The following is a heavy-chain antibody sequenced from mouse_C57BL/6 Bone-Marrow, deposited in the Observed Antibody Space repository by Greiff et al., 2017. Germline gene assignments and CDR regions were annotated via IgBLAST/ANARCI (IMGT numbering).Heavy chain of an antibody. V-gene: IGHV2-5*01. Sequence: VQLVESGPGLVQPSQSLSITCTVSGFSLTSSGVHWVRQSPGKGLEWLGVIWRGGSTDYNAAFMSRLSITKDNSKSQVFFKMNSLQADDTAIYYCANTIVTSYYAMDYWGQGTSVTVSS. D-gene: IGHD2-5*01. CDR3: ANTIVTSYYAMDY. CDR1: GFSLTSSG. CDR2: IWRGGST. J-gene: IGHJ4*01.